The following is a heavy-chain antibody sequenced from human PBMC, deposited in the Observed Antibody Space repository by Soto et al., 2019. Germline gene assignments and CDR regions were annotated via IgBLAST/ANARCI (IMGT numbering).Heavy chain of an antibody. CDR1: GFTFSNYG. D-gene: IGHD3-10*01. J-gene: IGHJ4*02. V-gene: IGHV3-30*18. CDR3: AKDLWFGESLKYYFDY. CDR2: ISNGGSNK. Sequence: QVHLLESGGGVVQPGRSLRLSCVASGFTFSNYGMHWVRQAPGKGLEWVAVISNGGSNKYYADSVKGRFTISRENSKNTLYLQMNSLRAEDTAVYYCAKDLWFGESLKYYFDYWGQGILVTVSS.